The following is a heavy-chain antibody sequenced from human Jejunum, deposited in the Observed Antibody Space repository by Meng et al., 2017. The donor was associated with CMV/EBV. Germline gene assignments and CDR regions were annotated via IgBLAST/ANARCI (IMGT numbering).Heavy chain of an antibody. CDR3: ASWNGNYNGY. Sequence: SCAPSGSTFRPCAMHWVRQGSRKGLESVSAIRSNGDRTYYTDDVKGRFTISRDHAKNTLYLQMGSLRTEDTAVYYCASWNGNYNGYLGQGTLVTVSS. D-gene: IGHD3-3*01. CDR1: GSTFRPCA. V-gene: IGHV3-64*02. CDR2: IRSNGDRT. J-gene: IGHJ4*02.